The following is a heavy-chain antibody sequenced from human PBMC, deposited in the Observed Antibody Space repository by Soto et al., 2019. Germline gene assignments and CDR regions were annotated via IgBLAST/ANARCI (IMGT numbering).Heavy chain of an antibody. V-gene: IGHV4-59*01. CDR2: IYDSGST. J-gene: IGHJ4*02. D-gene: IGHD3-22*01. CDR1: GDSISGYY. Sequence: KSSETLSLTCTVSGDSISGYYWTWIRQPPGKGLEWIGYIYDSGSTNYNPSLKSRVTISVDTSKNQFSLRLSSVTAADTAVYYCARALDSTGYYYRRRSGYYYDYWGQGTLVTVSS. CDR3: ARALDSTGYYYRRRSGYYYDY.